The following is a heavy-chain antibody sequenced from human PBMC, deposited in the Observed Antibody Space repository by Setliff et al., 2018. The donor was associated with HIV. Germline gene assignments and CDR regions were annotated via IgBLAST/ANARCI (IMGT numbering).Heavy chain of an antibody. Sequence: PVGSLRLSCAASGFTFKDFAMYWVRQAPGKGLEWVSAISYDGSRIHYADSVKGRFTISRDNSKNTLYLQVNGLGPEDTAVYYCATARIPTGGTSTSFDYWGQGTLVTVSS. CDR3: ATARIPTGGTSTSFDY. D-gene: IGHD1-1*01. V-gene: IGHV3-30*03. CDR2: ISYDGSRI. J-gene: IGHJ4*02. CDR1: GFTFKDFA.